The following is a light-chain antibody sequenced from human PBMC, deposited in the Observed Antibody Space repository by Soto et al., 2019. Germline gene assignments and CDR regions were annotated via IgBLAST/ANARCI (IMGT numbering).Light chain of an antibody. CDR1: SSDVGGYNY. J-gene: IGLJ1*01. Sequence: QSALTQPASVSGSPGQSITISCTGTSSDVGGYNYVSWYQQHPGKAPKLMIYEVSNRHSGVSNRFSGSKSGNTASLTIYGLQAEDEADYYCSSYTSRSTLVFGTGTKLTVL. CDR2: EVS. V-gene: IGLV2-14*01. CDR3: SSYTSRSTLV.